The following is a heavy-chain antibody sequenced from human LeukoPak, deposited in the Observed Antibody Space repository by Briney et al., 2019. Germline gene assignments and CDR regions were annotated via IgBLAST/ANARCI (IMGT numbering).Heavy chain of an antibody. J-gene: IGHJ4*02. D-gene: IGHD4/OR15-4a*01. Sequence: GGSLRLSCAASGFTFSAAWMNWVRQAPGKGLEWVGRIKSKSNGGTTDFAAPVRDRFTISRDDSKNTLNLQMDSLRTEDTAVYYCVADLPGTNSPYLDYRGQGTLVTVSS. V-gene: IGHV3-15*01. CDR3: VADLPGTNSPYLDY. CDR1: GFTFSAAW. CDR2: IKSKSNGGTT.